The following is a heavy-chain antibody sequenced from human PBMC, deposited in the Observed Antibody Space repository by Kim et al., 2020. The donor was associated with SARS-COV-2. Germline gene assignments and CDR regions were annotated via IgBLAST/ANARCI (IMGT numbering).Heavy chain of an antibody. CDR3: AADRGYAPHY. J-gene: IGHJ4*02. Sequence: GGSLRLSCSTSGVSFRNSWMHWVRQAPGKGLVWVSHINSDGSMTTYADSVKGRFTISRDNAQETLYLQMNSLRAEDTAVYFCAADRGYAPHYWGQGT. D-gene: IGHD5-12*01. CDR2: INSDGSMT. V-gene: IGHV3-74*01. CDR1: GVSFRNSW.